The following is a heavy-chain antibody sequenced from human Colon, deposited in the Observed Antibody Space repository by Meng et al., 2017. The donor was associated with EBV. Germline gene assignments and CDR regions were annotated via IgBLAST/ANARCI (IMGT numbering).Heavy chain of an antibody. D-gene: IGHD2-21*02. CDR2: IYHSGST. CDR1: GGSLSSRNW. V-gene: IGHV4-4*02. J-gene: IGHJ4*02. CDR3: ARVGAYCGGDCYHPR. Sequence: QVQLQESGPELVKPSGTLSLTCAVSGGSLSSRNWWSWVRQPPGKGLEWIGEIYHSGSTNYNPSLKSRVTISVDESKNQFSLRLSSVTAADTAVYYCARVGAYCGGDCYHPRWGQGTLVTVSS.